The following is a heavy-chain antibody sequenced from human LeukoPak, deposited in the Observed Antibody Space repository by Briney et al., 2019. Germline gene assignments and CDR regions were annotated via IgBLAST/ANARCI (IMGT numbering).Heavy chain of an antibody. J-gene: IGHJ3*01. Sequence: ASVKDSCLASGYTFSVYWIHGVRLAPKEGLEWMGWIIPNTGDTTIAQKFRGRVTMTRGMCLRTVSMELNSLNSDDTAVYFCTRGVLLQDRGAFDFWGQGTMVTVTS. V-gene: IGHV1-2*02. CDR3: TRGVLLQDRGAFDF. D-gene: IGHD3-22*01. CDR2: IIPNTGDT. CDR1: GYTFSVYW.